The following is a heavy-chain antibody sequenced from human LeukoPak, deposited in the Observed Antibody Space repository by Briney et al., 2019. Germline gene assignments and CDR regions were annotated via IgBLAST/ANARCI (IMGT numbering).Heavy chain of an antibody. CDR1: GFIFTNAW. J-gene: IGHJ4*02. V-gene: IGHV3-15*01. CDR2: IISKTVGGTT. D-gene: IGHD1-20*01. Sequence: PGGSLRLSCAAAGFIFTNAWMSWVRQTPGKGLDGVGRIISKTVGGTTGYAAPGKGRFTVSRDDSKNTFYLEMNSLNTEHTAVYYCTTDRGISGTTDLDYWGQGTLVTVSS. CDR3: TTDRGISGTTDLDY.